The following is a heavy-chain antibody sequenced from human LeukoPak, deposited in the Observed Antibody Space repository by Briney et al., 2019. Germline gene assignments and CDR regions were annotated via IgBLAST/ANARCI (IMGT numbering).Heavy chain of an antibody. D-gene: IGHD3-10*01. CDR2: ISSSGSTI. CDR1: GFTFSDYY. CDR3: ARGMPDYYGSGITNWFDP. V-gene: IGHV3-11*01. Sequence: KPGGSLRLSCAASGFTFSDYYMSWIRQAPGKGLEWVSYISSSGSTIYYADSVKGRFTISRDNAKNSLYLQMNSLRAEDTAVYYCARGMPDYYGSGITNWFDPWGQGTLVTVSS. J-gene: IGHJ5*02.